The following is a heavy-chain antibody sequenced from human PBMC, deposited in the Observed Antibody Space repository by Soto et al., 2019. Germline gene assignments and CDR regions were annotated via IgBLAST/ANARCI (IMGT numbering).Heavy chain of an antibody. CDR1: GFTFSSYA. J-gene: IGHJ4*02. D-gene: IGHD3-16*01. CDR2: ISYDGSNK. V-gene: IGHV3-30-3*01. Sequence: PGGSLRLSCAASGFTFSSYAMHWVRQAPGKGLEWVAVISYDGSNKYYADSVKGRFTISRDNSKNTLYLQMNSLRAEDTAVYYCARDLEDDYGPFDYWGQGTLVTVSS. CDR3: ARDLEDDYGPFDY.